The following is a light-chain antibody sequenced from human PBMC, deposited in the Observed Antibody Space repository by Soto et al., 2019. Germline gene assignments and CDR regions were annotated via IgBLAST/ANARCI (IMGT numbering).Light chain of an antibody. J-gene: IGKJ1*01. CDR3: QRYNSAPKT. V-gene: IGKV1-27*01. CDR2: AAS. CDR1: QGIRNY. Sequence: DIQMTQSPSSLSASVGDRVIITCRASQGIRNYLAWYQQKPGKVPKLLIYAASTLQSGVPSRFSGSGSGTDFTLTISSLQPEDVATYYCQRYNSAPKTFGQGTKVEIK.